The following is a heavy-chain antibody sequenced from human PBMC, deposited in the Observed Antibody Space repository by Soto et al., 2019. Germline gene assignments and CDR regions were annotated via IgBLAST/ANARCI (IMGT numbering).Heavy chain of an antibody. D-gene: IGHD3-22*01. V-gene: IGHV4-30-2*01. CDR2: IYHSGST. CDR3: ARGSGYADDAFDI. Sequence: PSGTLSLTCAVSGGSISSGGYSWSWIRQPPGKGLEWIGYIYHSGSTYYNPSLKSRVTISVDRSKNQFSLKLSSVTAADTTVYYCARGSGYADDAFDIWGQGTMVTVSS. J-gene: IGHJ3*02. CDR1: GGSISSGGYS.